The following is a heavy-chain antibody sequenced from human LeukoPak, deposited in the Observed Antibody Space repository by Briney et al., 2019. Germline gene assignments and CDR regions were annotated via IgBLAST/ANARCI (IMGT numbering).Heavy chain of an antibody. CDR2: ISSSGSTI. CDR3: ARAQILFDFDY. Sequence: PGGSLRLSCAASGFTFSSYEMNWVRQAPGKGLEWVSYISSSGSTIYYADSVKGRFTISRDNAKNSLYLQMNSLRAEDTAVYYCARAQILFDFDYWGQGTLVTVSS. D-gene: IGHD2-21*01. V-gene: IGHV3-48*03. J-gene: IGHJ4*02. CDR1: GFTFSSYE.